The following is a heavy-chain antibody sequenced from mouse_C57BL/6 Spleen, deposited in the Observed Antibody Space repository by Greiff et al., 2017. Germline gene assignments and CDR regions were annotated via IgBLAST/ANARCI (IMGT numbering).Heavy chain of an antibody. CDR2: IYPRSGNT. D-gene: IGHD2-4*01. CDR3: ARGGYDYDEAWFAY. Sequence: VKLQESGAELARPGASVKLSCKASGYTFTSYGISWVKQRTGQGLEWIGEIYPRSGNTYYNEKFKGKATLTADKSSSTAYMELRSLTSEDSAVYFCARGGYDYDEAWFAYWGQGTLVTVSA. CDR1: GYTFTSYG. J-gene: IGHJ3*01. V-gene: IGHV1-81*01.